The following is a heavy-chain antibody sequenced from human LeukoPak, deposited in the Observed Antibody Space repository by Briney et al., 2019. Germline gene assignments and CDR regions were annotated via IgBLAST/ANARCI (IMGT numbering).Heavy chain of an antibody. J-gene: IGHJ4*02. CDR3: TRDGVDTAMVVRGGGYYFDY. CDR1: GFTFGDYA. D-gene: IGHD5-18*01. Sequence: GGSLRLSCTASGFTFGDYAMSWVRQAPGKGLEWVGFIRNKAYGGTTEYAASVKGRFTISRDDSKSIAYLQMNSLKTEDTAVYYCTRDGVDTAMVVRGGGYYFDYWGQGTLVTVSS. CDR2: IRNKAYGGTT. V-gene: IGHV3-49*04.